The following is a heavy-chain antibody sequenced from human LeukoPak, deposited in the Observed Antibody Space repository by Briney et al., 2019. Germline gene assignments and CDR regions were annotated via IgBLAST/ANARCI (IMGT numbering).Heavy chain of an antibody. CDR3: ARANFLYCSSTTCLFDY. CDR1: GYTFTGYY. V-gene: IGHV1-2*02. CDR2: INPNDGDT. Sequence: ASVKVSCKASGYTFTGYYIHWVRQAPGQGFEWMGWINPNDGDTNYAQKFQGRVTMTRDTSISTAHMEVSRLRSDDTAVYYCARANFLYCSSTTCLFDYWGQGTLVTVSS. D-gene: IGHD2-2*01. J-gene: IGHJ4*02.